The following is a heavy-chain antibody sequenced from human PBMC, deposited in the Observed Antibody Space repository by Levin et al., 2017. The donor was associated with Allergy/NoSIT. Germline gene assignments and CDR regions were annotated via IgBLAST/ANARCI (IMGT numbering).Heavy chain of an antibody. CDR3: AFSDNYYYGMDV. V-gene: IGHV1-69*13. D-gene: IGHD1-26*01. CDR2: IIPIFGTA. Sequence: ASVKVSCKASGGTFSSYAISWVRQAPGQGLEWMGGIIPIFGTANYAQKFQGRVTITADESTSTAYMELSSLRSEDTAVYYCAFSDNYYYGMDVWGQGTTVTVSS. CDR1: GGTFSSYA. J-gene: IGHJ6*02.